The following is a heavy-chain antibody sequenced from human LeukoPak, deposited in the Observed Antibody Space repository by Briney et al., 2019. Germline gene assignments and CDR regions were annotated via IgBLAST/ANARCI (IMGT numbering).Heavy chain of an antibody. D-gene: IGHD2-2*01. CDR3: ARDAGHQLSRRNYYAMDV. V-gene: IGHV4-39*07. CDR2: IYYGGST. CDR1: GASISSSSYY. Sequence: SETLSLTCTVSGASISSSSYYWGWIRQPPGEGLEWIGSIYYGGSTYYNPSLKSRVSISVDTSKNQFSLKVSSVTAADTAVYYCARDAGHQLSRRNYYAMDVWGQGTAVTVSS. J-gene: IGHJ6*02.